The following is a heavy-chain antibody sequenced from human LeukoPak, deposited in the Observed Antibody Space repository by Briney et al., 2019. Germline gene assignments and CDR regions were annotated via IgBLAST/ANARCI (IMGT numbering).Heavy chain of an antibody. D-gene: IGHD1-26*01. J-gene: IGHJ4*02. Sequence: AGGSLRLSCAASGFTFSNYWMSWVRQAPGKGVEGVASINQDGSDKYYVDSVKGRFTFSRDNAKNSLYLQMNSLRAEDTAVYHCTRGAGSSDYWGQGTLVTVSA. CDR2: INQDGSDK. CDR3: TRGAGSSDY. CDR1: GFTFSNYW. V-gene: IGHV3-7*05.